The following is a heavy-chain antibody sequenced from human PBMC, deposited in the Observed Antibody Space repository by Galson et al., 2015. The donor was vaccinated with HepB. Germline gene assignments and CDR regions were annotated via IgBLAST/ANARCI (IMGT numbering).Heavy chain of an antibody. CDR3: VATPQGYGMDV. J-gene: IGHJ6*02. Sequence: QSGAEVTKPGESLRISCQGSGYTFTNYWISWVRQKPGKGLEWMLNINPSDSYTNYNPSFQGHVSISADKSINTAYLQWSSLQASDTAMYSCVATPQGYGMDVWGHGTTVTVSS. V-gene: IGHV5-10-1*01. CDR1: GYTFTNYW. CDR2: INPSDSYT.